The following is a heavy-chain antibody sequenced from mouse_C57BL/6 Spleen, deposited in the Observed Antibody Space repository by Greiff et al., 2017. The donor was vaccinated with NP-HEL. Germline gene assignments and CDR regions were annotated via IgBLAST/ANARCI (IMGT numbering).Heavy chain of an antibody. V-gene: IGHV1-15*01. J-gene: IGHJ2*01. CDR3: TRSIYYYGSSYEGDYFDY. D-gene: IGHD1-1*01. CDR1: GYTFTDYE. CDR2: IDPETGGT. Sequence: QVQLQQSGAELVRPGASVTLSCKASGYTFTDYEMHWVKQTPVHGLEWIGAIDPETGGTAYNQKFKGKAILTADKSSSTAYMELRSLTSEDSAVYYCTRSIYYYGSSYEGDYFDYWGQGTTLTVSS.